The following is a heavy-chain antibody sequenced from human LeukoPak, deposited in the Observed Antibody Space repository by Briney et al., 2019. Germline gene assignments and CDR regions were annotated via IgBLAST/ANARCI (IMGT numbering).Heavy chain of an antibody. Sequence: GRSLRLSCAASGFSFSSYWMHWVRQAPGKGLVWVSRVNSDGSSTSYADSVKGRFTISRDNAKNTLYLQMNSLRAEDTAVYYCASPYYYYYMDVWGKGTTVTVSS. CDR3: ASPYYYYYMDV. CDR1: GFSFSSYW. V-gene: IGHV3-74*01. J-gene: IGHJ6*03. CDR2: VNSDGSST.